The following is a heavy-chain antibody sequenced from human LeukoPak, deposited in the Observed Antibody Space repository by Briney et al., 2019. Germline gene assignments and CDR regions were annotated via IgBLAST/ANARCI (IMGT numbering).Heavy chain of an antibody. V-gene: IGHV4-30-2*01. J-gene: IGHJ4*02. CDR2: IYHSGST. D-gene: IGHD6-13*01. CDR1: GGSISSGGYS. Sequence: SETLSLTCAVSGGSISSGGYSWSWIRQPPGKGLEWIGYIYHSGSTYYNPSLKSRVTISVDRSKNQFSLKLSSVTAADTAVYYCARGLSSWFSVAFYLDYWGQGTLVTVSS. CDR3: ARGLSSWFSVAFYLDY.